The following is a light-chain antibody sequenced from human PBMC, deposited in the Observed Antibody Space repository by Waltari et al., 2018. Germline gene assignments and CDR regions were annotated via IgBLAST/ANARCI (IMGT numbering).Light chain of an antibody. CDR3: QQYDNSIT. J-gene: IGKJ5*01. Sequence: DIQMTQSPSSLSASVGDRVTITCQASQGISNYLNWYQQKPGKAPKLLIYGASNLETGIPARFSGSGSGTDFTFTISSLQPEDIATYYCQQYDNSITFGQGTRLEIK. V-gene: IGKV1-33*01. CDR2: GAS. CDR1: QGISNY.